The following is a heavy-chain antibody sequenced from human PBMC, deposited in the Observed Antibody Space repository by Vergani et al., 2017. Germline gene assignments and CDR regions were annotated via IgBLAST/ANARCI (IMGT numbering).Heavy chain of an antibody. CDR3: TTDPRYCGDGSCYWLRDHHYYGMDV. V-gene: IGHV3-15*07. D-gene: IGHD2-21*01. J-gene: IGHJ6*02. CDR1: GFSLRNAW. CDR2: IKSTFDRGTT. Sequence: EVQLVESGGGIVKPGGPLRLPCVALGFSLRNAWWNWARRTPGKGREWVGRIKSTFDRGTTDYAAAVKGRFTISRDDSKNTMFLQMNGLKTQDIGVYYCTTDPRYCGDGSCYWLRDHHYYGMDVWGQGATVTVSS.